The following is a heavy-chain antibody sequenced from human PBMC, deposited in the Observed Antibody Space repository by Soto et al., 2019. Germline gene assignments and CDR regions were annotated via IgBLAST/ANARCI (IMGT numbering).Heavy chain of an antibody. J-gene: IGHJ6*02. CDR1: GFTVINYN. Sequence: GGSLRLSCAASGFTVINYNMNWVRQAPGKGLEWVSYISSRSSTIYYADSVKGRFTISRDNAKNSLYLQMNSLRDEDTAMYYCARDRGKGYGMDVWGQGTTVTVSS. CDR2: ISSRSSTI. CDR3: ARDRGKGYGMDV. D-gene: IGHD1-1*01. V-gene: IGHV3-48*02.